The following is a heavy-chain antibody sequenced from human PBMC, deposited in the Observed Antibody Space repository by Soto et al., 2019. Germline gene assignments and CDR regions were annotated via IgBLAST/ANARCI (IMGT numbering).Heavy chain of an antibody. V-gene: IGHV1-8*01. Sequence: ASVKVSCKASGYTFTSYDINWVRQATGQGLEWMGWMNPNSGNTGYAQKFQGRVTMTRNTSISTAYMELSSLRSEDTAVYYCASSYAIYYYYGMDVWGQGTTVTVSS. J-gene: IGHJ6*02. D-gene: IGHD2-8*01. CDR2: MNPNSGNT. CDR3: ASSYAIYYYYGMDV. CDR1: GYTFTSYD.